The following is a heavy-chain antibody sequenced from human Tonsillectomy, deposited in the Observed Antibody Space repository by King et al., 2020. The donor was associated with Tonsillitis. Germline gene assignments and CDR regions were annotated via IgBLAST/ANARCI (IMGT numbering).Heavy chain of an antibody. Sequence: VQLVESGGGLVQPGGSLRLSCVASGFTFNSYAMSWVRQAPGKGLEGVSVISGRGGSPNYADSVKGRFTISRDNSKNTLYLLLHSLRAEDTAVYYCAKPPALEYSTSSVWAGDAFDIWGQGTMVTVSS. V-gene: IGHV3-23*04. D-gene: IGHD6-6*01. CDR2: ISGRGGSP. J-gene: IGHJ3*02. CDR1: GFTFNSYA. CDR3: AKPPALEYSTSSVWAGDAFDI.